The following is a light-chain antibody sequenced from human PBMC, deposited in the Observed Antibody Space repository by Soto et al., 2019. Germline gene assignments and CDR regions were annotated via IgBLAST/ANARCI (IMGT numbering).Light chain of an antibody. J-gene: IGLJ1*01. Sequence: QSVLTQPRSVSVSPGQSVTVSCIGTSSDVGDYNSVSWYQHHPGKAPRLIIYEVVQRPSGVPDRFSGSKSGNTASLTVSGLQAADEADYFCKSYAGSNTYVFGSGTKVTVL. V-gene: IGLV2-11*01. CDR3: KSYAGSNTYV. CDR1: SSDVGDYNS. CDR2: EVV.